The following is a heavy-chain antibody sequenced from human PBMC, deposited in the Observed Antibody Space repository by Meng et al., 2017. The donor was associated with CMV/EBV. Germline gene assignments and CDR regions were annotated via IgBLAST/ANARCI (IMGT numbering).Heavy chain of an antibody. D-gene: IGHD6-6*01. CDR2: INSDGSST. V-gene: IGHV3-74*01. Sequence: GESLKISCAASGFTFSSYWMHWVRQAPGKGLVWVSRINSDGSSTSYADSVKGRFTISRDNAKNTLYLQMNSLRAEDTAVYYCARLERLLVHPYYYYGMDVWGRGTLVTVSS. CDR3: ARLERLLVHPYYYYGMDV. CDR1: GFTFSSYW. J-gene: IGHJ6*02.